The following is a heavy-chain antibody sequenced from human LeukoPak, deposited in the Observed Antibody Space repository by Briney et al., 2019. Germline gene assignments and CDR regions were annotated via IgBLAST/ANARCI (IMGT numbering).Heavy chain of an antibody. CDR2: ISPDATNS. CDR3: ATGYRSAYSWDS. Sequence: GGSLRLSCAASGFTFSVYYMSWVRQAPGKGLVWVSNISPDATNSKYADFVEGRFTISRDNAKNTLYLRLNSLRVEDAAVYYCATGYRSAYSWDSWGQGTLVTVSS. J-gene: IGHJ4*02. D-gene: IGHD5-12*01. CDR1: GFTFSVYY. V-gene: IGHV3-74*03.